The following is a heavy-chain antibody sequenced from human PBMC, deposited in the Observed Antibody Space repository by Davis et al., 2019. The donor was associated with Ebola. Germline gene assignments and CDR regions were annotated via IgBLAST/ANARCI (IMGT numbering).Heavy chain of an antibody. CDR1: GGSISSYY. CDR3: ARLNEIVVVPADTYYYYGMDV. V-gene: IGHV4-59*08. CDR2: IYYSGST. Sequence: SETLSLTCTVSGGSISSYYWSWIRQPPGKGLEWIGYIYYSGSTTYNPSLKSRVTISVDTSTNQFSLKLSSVTAADTAVYYCARLNEIVVVPADTYYYYGMDVWGQGTTVTVSS. D-gene: IGHD2-2*01. J-gene: IGHJ6*02.